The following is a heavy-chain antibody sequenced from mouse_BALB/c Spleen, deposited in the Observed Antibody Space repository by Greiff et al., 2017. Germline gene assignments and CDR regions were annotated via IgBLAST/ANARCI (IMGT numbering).Heavy chain of an antibody. CDR1: GYTFTNYW. D-gene: IGHD1-2*01. J-gene: IGHJ3*01. CDR2: INPSNGGT. V-gene: IGHV1-63*02. Sequence: QVQLQQSGAELVRPGTSVKMSCKAAGYTFTNYWIGWVKQRPGHGLEWIGEINPSNGGTNYNEKFKRKATLTVDKSSSTAYMQLSSLTSEDSAVYYCTIELRLLNPAWFAYWGQGTLVTVSA. CDR3: TIELRLLNPAWFAY.